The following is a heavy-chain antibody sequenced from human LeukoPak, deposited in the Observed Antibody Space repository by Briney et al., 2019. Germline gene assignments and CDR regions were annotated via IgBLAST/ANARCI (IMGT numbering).Heavy chain of an antibody. Sequence: GGSLRLSCAASGFTFSSYAMSWVRQAPGKGLEWVSAISGSGGSTYYADSVKGRFTISRDNSKNTLYLQMNSLRAEDTAVYYCARAPVIRIYNNAFDIWGQGTMVTVSS. V-gene: IGHV3-23*01. CDR2: ISGSGGST. CDR1: GFTFSSYA. D-gene: IGHD2-21*01. CDR3: ARAPVIRIYNNAFDI. J-gene: IGHJ3*02.